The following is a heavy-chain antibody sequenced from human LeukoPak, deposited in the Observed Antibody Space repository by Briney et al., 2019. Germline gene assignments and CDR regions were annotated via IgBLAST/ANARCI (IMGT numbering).Heavy chain of an antibody. D-gene: IGHD3-10*01. V-gene: IGHV7-4-1*02. CDR2: INTNTGNP. Sequence: GASVKVSCKASGYIFSNYAVNWVRQAPGQGLEWMGWINTNTGNPTYAQGFTGRFVLSVDTSVNTAFLEITSLKSEDTAVYYCARGHRPQRFYGSRRFDPWGQGPLVSVSS. J-gene: IGHJ5*02. CDR1: GYIFSNYA. CDR3: ARGHRPQRFYGSRRFDP.